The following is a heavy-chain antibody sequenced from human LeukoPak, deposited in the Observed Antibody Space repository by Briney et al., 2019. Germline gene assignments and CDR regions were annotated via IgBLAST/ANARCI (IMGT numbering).Heavy chain of an antibody. J-gene: IGHJ4*02. V-gene: IGHV3-30*02. CDR1: GFTFSSYG. D-gene: IGHD3-22*01. Sequence: GGSLRLFCAASGFTFSSYGMHWVRQAPGKGLEWVAFIRYDGSNKYYADSVKGRFTISRDNSKNTLYLQMNSLRAEDTAVYYCAKDATTYYYDSSGYHFDYWGLGTLVTVSP. CDR3: AKDATTYYYDSSGYHFDY. CDR2: IRYDGSNK.